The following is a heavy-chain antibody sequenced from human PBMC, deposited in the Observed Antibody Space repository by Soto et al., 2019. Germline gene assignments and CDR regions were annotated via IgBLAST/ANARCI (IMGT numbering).Heavy chain of an antibody. J-gene: IGHJ5*02. CDR2: ISYDGDHK. D-gene: IGHD2-2*01. Sequence: GESLKISCAASGFSFSTYAMHWVRQTPGKGLEWVAVISYDGDHKYYTDSVKGRSTISRDNSKNTLYLQMNNLRAEDTAVYYCAKDNCISTSCYRLYNWFDPWGQGTLVTVS. V-gene: IGHV3-30-3*02. CDR1: GFSFSTYA. CDR3: AKDNCISTSCYRLYNWFDP.